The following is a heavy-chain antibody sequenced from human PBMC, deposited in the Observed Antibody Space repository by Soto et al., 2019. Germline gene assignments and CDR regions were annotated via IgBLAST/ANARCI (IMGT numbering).Heavy chain of an antibody. D-gene: IGHD3-22*01. CDR3: IYHYDSSGFYYVDS. Sequence: AASVKVSCKASGVSLSSYIINWVRQAPGQGFEWMGGIIPLFGSANHAQKLQGRVIITADVSTNTVYMEMSSLRFEDTAIYYCIYHYDSSGFYYVDSWGQGTQVTVSS. V-gene: IGHV1-69*13. CDR2: IIPLFGSA. CDR1: GVSLSSYI. J-gene: IGHJ4*02.